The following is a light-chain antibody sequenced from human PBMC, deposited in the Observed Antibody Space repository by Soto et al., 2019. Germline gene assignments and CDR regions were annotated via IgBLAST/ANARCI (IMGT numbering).Light chain of an antibody. Sequence: QSALTQPRSVSGSPGQSVTISCTGTSSDVGGYYYVSWYQQHPGKAPKLMIYDVTKRTSGVPDRFSGSKSGNTASLTISGLQAEDEADYYCCSYAGRYTFVCGTGTKLTVL. CDR1: SSDVGGYYY. V-gene: IGLV2-11*01. CDR3: CSYAGRYTFV. J-gene: IGLJ1*01. CDR2: DVT.